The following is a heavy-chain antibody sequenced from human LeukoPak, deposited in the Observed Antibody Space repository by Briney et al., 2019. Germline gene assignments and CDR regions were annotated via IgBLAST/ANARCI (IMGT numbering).Heavy chain of an antibody. CDR1: GGSMSSYY. CDR3: ARELNGSPNWFDP. CDR2: IYYSGST. D-gene: IGHD1-26*01. Sequence: SETLSLTCTVSGGSMSSYYWSWIRQPPGKGLEWIGYIYYSGSTNYNPSLKSRVTISVDTSKNHFSLKLTSVTAADTAVYYCARELNGSPNWFDPWGKGTTVTISS. V-gene: IGHV4-59*01. J-gene: IGHJ5*01.